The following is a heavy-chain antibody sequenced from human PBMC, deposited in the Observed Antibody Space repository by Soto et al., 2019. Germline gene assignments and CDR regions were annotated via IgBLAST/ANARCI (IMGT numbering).Heavy chain of an antibody. Sequence: EVQLVESGGGLVQPGGSLRLSCAASGFTVSSNYMSWVRQAPGKGLEWVSVIYSGGSTYYADSVKGRFTISRDNSKNTLYLQMNSLRAEDTAVYYCARDRSDSSGWKSHFDYWGQGTLVTVSS. D-gene: IGHD6-19*01. J-gene: IGHJ4*02. CDR1: GFTVSSNY. CDR3: ARDRSDSSGWKSHFDY. CDR2: IYSGGST. V-gene: IGHV3-66*01.